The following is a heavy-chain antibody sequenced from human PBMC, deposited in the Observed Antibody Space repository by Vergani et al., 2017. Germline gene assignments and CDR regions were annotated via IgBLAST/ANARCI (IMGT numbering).Heavy chain of an antibody. J-gene: IGHJ3*02. D-gene: IGHD6-19*01. CDR3: ARDRGYSTGWYSAFDI. CDR2: IYKSGSS. CDR1: GGSISDYY. Sequence: QVQLQESGPGLVKSSETLSLICTVSGGSISDYYWNWLRQPPGEGLEWIGYIYKSGSSTYNPSLKGRVTISADTSKNQFSRKLTSVTAADTALYYCARDRGYSTGWYSAFDIWGQGTMVTVSS. V-gene: IGHV4-59*01.